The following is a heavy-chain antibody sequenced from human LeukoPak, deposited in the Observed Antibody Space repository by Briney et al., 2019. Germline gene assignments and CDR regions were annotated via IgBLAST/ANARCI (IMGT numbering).Heavy chain of an antibody. V-gene: IGHV1-2*02. D-gene: IGHD2-15*01. CDR3: ATAQNCSGGTRHAWTDAFHV. Sequence: ASVKVSCTASGHIFTVDSIHWVRQAPGQGVEWMGWTHLNGGGTYRAQKFQDRVTMTKGTSIGTAYLELSTMTSDDTAVYYCATAQNCSGGTRHAWTDAFHVWGQGTMVTVSS. CDR2: THLNGGGT. J-gene: IGHJ3*01. CDR1: GHIFTVDS.